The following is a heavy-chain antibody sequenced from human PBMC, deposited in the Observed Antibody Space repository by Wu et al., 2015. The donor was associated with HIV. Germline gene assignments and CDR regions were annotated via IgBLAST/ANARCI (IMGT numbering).Heavy chain of an antibody. V-gene: IGHV4-34*01. J-gene: IGHJ3*02. D-gene: IGHD3-10*01. CDR3: ARGDLLWFEPAAFDI. CDR1: VGPSVVTT. Sequence: QVQLQQWGGRTVEAFGDPVPHPALSMVGPSVVTTGAGSASPHGKGLEWIGEINHSGSTNYNPSLKSRVTISVDTSKNQFSLKLSSVTAADTAVYYCARGDLLWFEPAAFDIWGQGTMVTVSS. CDR2: INHSGST.